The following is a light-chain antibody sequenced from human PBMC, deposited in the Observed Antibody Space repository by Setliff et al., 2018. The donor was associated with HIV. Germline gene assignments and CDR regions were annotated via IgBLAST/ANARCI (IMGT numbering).Light chain of an antibody. V-gene: IGLV1-44*01. J-gene: IGLJ1*01. CDR3: AAWDDSLSVLV. CDR2: QNN. Sequence: QSVLTQPPPASGTPGQRVTISCSGSSSNIGSNTVDWYQQVPGTAPTLLIYQNNQLPSGFPDRFSGSKSGISAALAIGGLQSEDEADYYCAAWDDSLSVLVFGTGTKVTVL. CDR1: SSNIGSNT.